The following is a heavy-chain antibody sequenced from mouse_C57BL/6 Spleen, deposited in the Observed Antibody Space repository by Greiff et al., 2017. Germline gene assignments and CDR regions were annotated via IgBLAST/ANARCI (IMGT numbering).Heavy chain of an antibody. V-gene: IGHV1-69*01. J-gene: IGHJ3*01. CDR3: ARLYDGYYGFAY. Sequence: QVQLQQPGAELVMPGASVKLSCKASGYTFTSYWMHWVKQRPGQGLEWIGEIDPSDSYTNYNQKFKGKATLTADKSSSTAYMELRSLTSEDSAVYFCARLYDGYYGFAYGGQGTLVTVSA. D-gene: IGHD2-3*01. CDR2: IDPSDSYT. CDR1: GYTFTSYW.